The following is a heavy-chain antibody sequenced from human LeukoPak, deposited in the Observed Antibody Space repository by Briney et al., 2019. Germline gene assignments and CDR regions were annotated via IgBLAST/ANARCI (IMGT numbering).Heavy chain of an antibody. CDR1: GDSISTGYY. D-gene: IGHD1-26*01. J-gene: IGHJ4*02. Sequence: SETLSLTCTVSGDSISTGYYWAWIRQPPGKGLEWITTIYYGGSTYYNPSLKSRVTISVDTSRNQFSLNLRSVTAADTAVYYCAIQSGATDYWGQGTLVTVSS. CDR2: IYYGGST. V-gene: IGHV4-38-2*02. CDR3: AIQSGATDY.